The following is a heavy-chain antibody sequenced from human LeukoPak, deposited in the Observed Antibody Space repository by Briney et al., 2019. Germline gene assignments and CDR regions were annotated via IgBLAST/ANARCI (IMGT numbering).Heavy chain of an antibody. CDR2: INPNSGGT. J-gene: IGHJ4*02. CDR3: ARGGIAVGPFLDY. CDR1: GYTFTGYY. Sequence: AASVKVSCKASGYTFTGYYIHWVRQAPGQGLEWMGWINPNSGGTNYAQKFQGRVTMTRDTSINTAYMELSRLRSDDTAVYYCARGGIAVGPFLDYWGQGTLVTVSS. V-gene: IGHV1-2*02. D-gene: IGHD6-19*01.